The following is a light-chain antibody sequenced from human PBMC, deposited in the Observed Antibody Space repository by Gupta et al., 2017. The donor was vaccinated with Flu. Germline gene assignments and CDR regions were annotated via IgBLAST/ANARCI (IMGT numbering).Light chain of an antibody. V-gene: IGKV3-20*01. CDR1: QYVSGSF. CDR2: DAS. Sequence: DTLSLSPGERVTLSCRASQYVSGSFLAWYQQRASQAPRLLIYDASSRATGIPDRFSGSGSGTDFTLTISRLEPEDFAVYYCQQYGSFPSTFGQGTKVEIK. J-gene: IGKJ2*02. CDR3: QQYGSFPST.